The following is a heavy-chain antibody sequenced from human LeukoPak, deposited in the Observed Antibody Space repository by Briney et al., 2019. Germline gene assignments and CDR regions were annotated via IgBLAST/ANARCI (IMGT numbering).Heavy chain of an antibody. J-gene: IGHJ5*02. CDR3: ARAWALPPRAVAGTPTLDP. Sequence: PGGSLRLSCAASGFTFSSYAMHWVRQAPGKGLEWVAVISYDGSNKYYADSVKGRFTISRDNSKNTLYLQMNSLRAEDTAVYYCARAWALPPRAVAGTPTLDPWGQGTLVTVSS. CDR2: ISYDGSNK. D-gene: IGHD6-19*01. V-gene: IGHV3-30-3*01. CDR1: GFTFSSYA.